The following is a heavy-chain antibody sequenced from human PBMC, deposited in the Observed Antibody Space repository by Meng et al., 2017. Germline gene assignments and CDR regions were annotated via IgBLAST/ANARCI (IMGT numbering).Heavy chain of an antibody. V-gene: IGHV1-2*06. CDR2: INPNSGGT. CDR1: GYTFTGYY. CDR3: ARDLNYYDSSGYSSLFDY. Sequence: QGRLVQSGAEVKKPGASVKVSCKASGYTFTGYYMHWVRQAPGQGLEWMGRINPNSGGTNYAQKFQGRVTITRDTSISTAYMELSRLRSDDTAVYYCARDLNYYDSSGYSSLFDYWGQGTLVTVSS. J-gene: IGHJ4*02. D-gene: IGHD3-22*01.